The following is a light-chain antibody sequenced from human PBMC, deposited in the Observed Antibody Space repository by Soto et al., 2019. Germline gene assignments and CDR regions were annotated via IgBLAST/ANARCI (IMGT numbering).Light chain of an antibody. Sequence: QSALTQPASVSGSPGQSITISCTGTSSDVGAYNYVSWYQQHTGKAPKLMIYEVSTRPSGVSNRFSGSKSGNTASLTISGLQAEDEAEYFCSSYTSSSTLVVFVGGTKLTVL. CDR2: EVS. CDR3: SSYTSSSTLVV. V-gene: IGLV2-14*01. CDR1: SSDVGAYNY. J-gene: IGLJ2*01.